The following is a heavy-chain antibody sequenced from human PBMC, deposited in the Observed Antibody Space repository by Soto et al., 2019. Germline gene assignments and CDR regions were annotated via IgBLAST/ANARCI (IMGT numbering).Heavy chain of an antibody. V-gene: IGHV2-70*11. J-gene: IGHJ6*03. CDR1: GFSLSTSGMC. CDR3: ARGSPTGFSNYYYMDV. D-gene: IGHD4-4*01. CDR2: IDWDDDK. Sequence: SGPTLVKPTQTLTLTCTFSGFSLSTSGMCVSWIRQPPGKALEWLARIDWDDDKYYSTSLKTRLTISKDTSKNQVVLTMTNMDPVDTATYYCARGSPTGFSNYYYMDVWGKGTTVTVSS.